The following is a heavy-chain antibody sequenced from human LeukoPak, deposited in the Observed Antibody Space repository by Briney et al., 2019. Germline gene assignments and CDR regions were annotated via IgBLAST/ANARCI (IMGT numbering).Heavy chain of an antibody. D-gene: IGHD5-18*01. J-gene: IGHJ6*03. CDR3: AKFDGGQLWSPSYYYYMDV. CDR2: IKQDGSEK. V-gene: IGHV3-7*03. CDR1: GFTFSSYW. Sequence: GGSLRLSCAASGFTFSSYWMSWVRQAPGKGLEWVANIKQDGSEKYYVDSVKGRFTISRDNAKNSLYLQMNSLRAEDTAVYYCAKFDGGQLWSPSYYYYMDVWGKGTTVTVSS.